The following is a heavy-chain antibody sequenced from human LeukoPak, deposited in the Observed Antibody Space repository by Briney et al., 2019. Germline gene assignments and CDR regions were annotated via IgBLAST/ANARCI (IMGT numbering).Heavy chain of an antibody. Sequence: GASVKVSCKASGYTLTELSMHWVRQAPGKGLEWMGGFDPEDGETIYAQKFQGRVTMTEDTSTDTAYMELSSLRSEDTAVYYCATAYPMVYHKALDVWGKGTTVTVSS. CDR3: ATAYPMVYHKALDV. CDR1: GYTLTELS. V-gene: IGHV1-24*01. J-gene: IGHJ6*04. CDR2: FDPEDGET. D-gene: IGHD3-10*01.